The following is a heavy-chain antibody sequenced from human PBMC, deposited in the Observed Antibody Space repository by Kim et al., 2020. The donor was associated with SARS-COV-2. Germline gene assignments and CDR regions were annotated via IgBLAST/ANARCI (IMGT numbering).Heavy chain of an antibody. V-gene: IGHV1-18*01. CDR3: ARGDSGSYYRIFDY. J-gene: IGHJ4*02. Sequence: ARNLQGRVTMTTDTSTSTAYMGLRSLRSDDTAVYYCARGDSGSYYRIFDYWGQGTLVTVSS. D-gene: IGHD1-26*01.